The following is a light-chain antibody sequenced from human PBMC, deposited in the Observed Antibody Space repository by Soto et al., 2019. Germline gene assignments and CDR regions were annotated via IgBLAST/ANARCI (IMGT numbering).Light chain of an antibody. CDR1: QSVSSN. CDR3: QQYNTWSYT. V-gene: IGKV3-15*01. Sequence: EIVMTQSPATLSVSPGERATLSCRASQSVSSNLAWYQHKPGQAPRLLIYGASTRATGIPGRFSGSGSGTEFTLTIRSLQSEDFAVYYCQQYNTWSYTFGQGTKLEIK. CDR2: GAS. J-gene: IGKJ2*01.